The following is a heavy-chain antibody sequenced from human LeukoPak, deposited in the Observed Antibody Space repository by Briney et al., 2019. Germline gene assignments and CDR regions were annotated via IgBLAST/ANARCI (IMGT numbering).Heavy chain of an antibody. CDR2: IIPIFGTA. CDR3: ARRPHGNAFDI. J-gene: IGHJ3*02. Sequence: EASVKVSCKASGGTFSSYAISWVRQAPGQGLEWMGGIIPIFGTANYAQKFQGRVTITADESTSTAYMELSSLRSEDTAVYYCARRPHGNAFDIWGQGTMVTVSS. V-gene: IGHV1-69*13. D-gene: IGHD1-26*01. CDR1: GGTFSSYA.